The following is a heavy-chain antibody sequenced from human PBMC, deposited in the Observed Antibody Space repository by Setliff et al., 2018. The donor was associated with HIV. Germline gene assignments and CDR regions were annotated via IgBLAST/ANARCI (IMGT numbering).Heavy chain of an antibody. CDR2: IYYSGST. V-gene: IGHV4-39*01. D-gene: IGHD1-1*01. CDR3: ARQGQLGSE. Sequence: KPSETLSLTCTVSGGSIYGSDYYWGWIRQPPGKGLESIGSIYYSGSTYYKPSLKSRATISVDTSKNQFSLKLSSVTAADTAVYYCARQGQLGSEWGQGTLVTVSS. CDR1: GGSIYGSDYY. J-gene: IGHJ4*02.